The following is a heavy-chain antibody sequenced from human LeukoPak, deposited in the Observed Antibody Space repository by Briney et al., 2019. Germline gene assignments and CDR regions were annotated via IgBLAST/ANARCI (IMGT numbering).Heavy chain of an antibody. CDR3: ARGYDGDYYYYYYMDV. V-gene: IGHV5-51*01. D-gene: IGHD2-15*01. J-gene: IGHJ6*03. CDR2: IYPDDSDT. CDR1: GYSFTNYW. Sequence: GESLKISCKGSGYSFTNYWIAWVRQMPGKGLEWMGIIYPDDSDTRYSPSFQGQVTISADKSISTAYLQWSSLKASDTAMYYCARGYDGDYYYYYYMDVWGKGTTVTVSS.